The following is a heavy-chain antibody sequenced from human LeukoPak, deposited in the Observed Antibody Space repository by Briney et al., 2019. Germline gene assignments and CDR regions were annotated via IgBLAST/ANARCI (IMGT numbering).Heavy chain of an antibody. CDR2: ISSSTNYI. CDR3: AIVGATPLPR. V-gene: IGHV3-21*01. Sequence: GGSLRLSCAASGFTLSSYSMNWVRQAPGKGLEWVPSISSSTNYIYYADSLMGRFTISRDNAKNSLYLQMNSPRAEDTAVYYCAIVGATPLPRWGQGTLVTVSS. D-gene: IGHD1-26*01. J-gene: IGHJ4*02. CDR1: GFTLSSYS.